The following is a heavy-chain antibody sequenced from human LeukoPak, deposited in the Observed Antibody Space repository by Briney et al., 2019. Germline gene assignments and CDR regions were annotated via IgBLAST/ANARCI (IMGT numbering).Heavy chain of an antibody. D-gene: IGHD7-27*01. CDR1: GGSISSYY. Sequence: SETLSLTCTVSGGSISSYYWSWIRQPPGKGLEWIGEINDSGSTNYDPSLKSRVTISVDTSKNQISLKLTSVTAADTAVYYCARVAGDPIYYYYYMDVWGKGTTVTVSS. J-gene: IGHJ6*03. CDR2: INDSGST. CDR3: ARVAGDPIYYYYYMDV. V-gene: IGHV4-34*01.